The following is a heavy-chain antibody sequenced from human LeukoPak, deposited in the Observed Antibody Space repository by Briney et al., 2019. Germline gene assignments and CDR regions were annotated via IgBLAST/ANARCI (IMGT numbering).Heavy chain of an antibody. CDR3: ARDVGAAAGTSHDY. J-gene: IGHJ4*02. D-gene: IGHD6-13*01. CDR2: IKQDGSEK. Sequence: GGSLRLSCAASGFTFSSYEMNWVRQAPGKGLEWVANIKQDGSEKYYVDSVKGRFTISRDNAKNSLYLQMNSLRAEDTAVYYCARDVGAAAGTSHDYWGQGTLVTVSS. CDR1: GFTFSSYE. V-gene: IGHV3-7*01.